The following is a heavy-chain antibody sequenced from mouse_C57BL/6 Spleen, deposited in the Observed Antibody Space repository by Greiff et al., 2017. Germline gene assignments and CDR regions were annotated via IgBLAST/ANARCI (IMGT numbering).Heavy chain of an antibody. CDR2: ISYDGSN. D-gene: IGHD3-3*01. CDR3: ARGGDGGFFDY. J-gene: IGHJ2*01. Sequence: ESGPGLVKPSQSLSLTCSVTGYSITSGYYWNWIRQFPGNKLEWMGYISYDGSNNYNPSLKNQISITRDTSKNQFFLKLNSVTTEDTATYYCARGGDGGFFDYWGQGTTLTVSS. V-gene: IGHV3-6*01. CDR1: GYSITSGYY.